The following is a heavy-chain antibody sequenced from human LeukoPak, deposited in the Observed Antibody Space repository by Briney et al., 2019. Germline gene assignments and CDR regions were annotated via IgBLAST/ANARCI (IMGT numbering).Heavy chain of an antibody. CDR1: GYSFTSYW. D-gene: IGHD6-19*01. J-gene: IGHJ4*02. CDR2: IYPGDSDA. CDR3: ARLGSSGWPGQFDY. V-gene: IGHV5-51*01. Sequence: GASLKISCKVSGYSFTSYWIGWGRQMPGKGLEWMAIIYPGDSDARYSPSFQGQVTISVDKSITTAYLQWSGLRASDTAMYYCARLGSSGWPGQFDYWGQGTLVTVSS.